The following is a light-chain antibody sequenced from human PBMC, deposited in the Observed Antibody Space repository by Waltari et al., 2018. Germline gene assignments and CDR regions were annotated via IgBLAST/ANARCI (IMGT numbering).Light chain of an antibody. CDR2: WAS. J-gene: IGKJ1*01. Sequence: DIVMTQSPDSLAVSPGERATINCKSSQSVLYSSNNKNYLAWYQQKVGQPPKLLIYWASTRESGVPDRFSVSGSGTDFTLTISSLQAEDVAVYYCQQYYDVPWTFGQGTKVEIK. V-gene: IGKV4-1*01. CDR1: QSVLYSSNNKNY. CDR3: QQYYDVPWT.